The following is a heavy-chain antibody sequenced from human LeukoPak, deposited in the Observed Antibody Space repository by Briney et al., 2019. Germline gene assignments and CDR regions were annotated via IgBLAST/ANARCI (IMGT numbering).Heavy chain of an antibody. D-gene: IGHD1-26*01. Sequence: ASVKVSCKASGYSFSTHWMHWVRQAPGQGLEWMGIINPSGGFTSYAQKLQGRVTVTRDMSTSTVYMELSNLRSDDTAVYYCARDQSGEWELLSGWWFDPWGQGTLVTVSS. CDR2: INPSGGFT. V-gene: IGHV1-46*01. J-gene: IGHJ5*02. CDR1: GYSFSTHW. CDR3: ARDQSGEWELLSGWWFDP.